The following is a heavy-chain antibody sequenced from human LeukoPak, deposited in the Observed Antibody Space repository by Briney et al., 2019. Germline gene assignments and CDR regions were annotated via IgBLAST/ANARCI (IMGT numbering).Heavy chain of an antibody. J-gene: IGHJ4*02. CDR3: ARDLRRGYSYGLGY. V-gene: IGHV3-21*01. CDR1: GFTFSSYS. Sequence: GGSLRLSCAASGFTFSSYSMNWVRQAPGKGLEWVSSISSSSSYIYYADSVKGRFTISRDNAKNSLYLQMNSLRAEDTAVYYCARDLRRGYSYGLGYWGQGTLVTVSS. CDR2: ISSSSSYI. D-gene: IGHD5-18*01.